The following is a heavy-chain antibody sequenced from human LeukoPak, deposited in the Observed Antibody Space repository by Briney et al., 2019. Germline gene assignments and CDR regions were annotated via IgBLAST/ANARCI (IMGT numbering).Heavy chain of an antibody. V-gene: IGHV4-31*03. CDR2: IYYSGST. Sequence: KSSETLSLTCTVSGGSISSGGYYWSWIRQHPGKGLEWIGYIYYSGSTYYNPSLKSRVTISVDTSKNQFSLKLSSVTAADTAVYYCARERAVAAAGDYYYGMDVSGQGTTVTVYS. CDR1: GGSISSGGYY. D-gene: IGHD6-13*01. J-gene: IGHJ6*02. CDR3: ARERAVAAAGDYYYGMDV.